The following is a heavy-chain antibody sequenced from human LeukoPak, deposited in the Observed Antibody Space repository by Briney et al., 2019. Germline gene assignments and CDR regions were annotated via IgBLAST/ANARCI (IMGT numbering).Heavy chain of an antibody. Sequence: GASVKVSCKTSGYTFTGYYVHWVRQAPGQGLEWMGWINPNSGGSTSYAQKFQGRVTMTRDTSTSTVYMELSSLRPEDTALYYCASSYYHDGDYWGQGTLVTVSS. J-gene: IGHJ4*02. CDR1: GYTFTGYY. V-gene: IGHV1-46*01. CDR3: ASSYYHDGDY. D-gene: IGHD3-22*01. CDR2: INPNSGGST.